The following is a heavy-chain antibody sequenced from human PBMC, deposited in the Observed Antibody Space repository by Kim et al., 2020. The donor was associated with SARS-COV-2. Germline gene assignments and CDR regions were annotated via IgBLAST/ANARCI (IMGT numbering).Heavy chain of an antibody. V-gene: IGHV1-24*01. J-gene: IGHJ5*02. CDR1: GYTLTELS. CDR2: FDPEDGET. CDR3: ATEGPAARWFDP. D-gene: IGHD2-2*01. Sequence: ASVKVSCKVSGYTLTELSMHWVRQAPGKGLEWMGGFDPEDGETIYAQKFQGRVTMTEDTSTDTAYMELSSLRSEDTAVYYCATEGPAARWFDPWGQGTLVTVSS.